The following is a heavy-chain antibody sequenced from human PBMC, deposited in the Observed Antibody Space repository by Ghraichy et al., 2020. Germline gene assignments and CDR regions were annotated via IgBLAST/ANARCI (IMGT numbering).Heavy chain of an antibody. CDR1: GFTFSSYA. Sequence: GGSLRLSCAASGFTFSSYAMHWVRQAPGKGLEYVSAISSNGGSTYYANSVKGRFTISRDNSKNTLYLQMGSLRAEDMAVYYCARGGYSVRYGMDVWGQGTPVNVSS. CDR2: ISSNGGST. CDR3: ARGGYSVRYGMDV. D-gene: IGHD5-18*01. J-gene: IGHJ6*02. V-gene: IGHV3-64*01.